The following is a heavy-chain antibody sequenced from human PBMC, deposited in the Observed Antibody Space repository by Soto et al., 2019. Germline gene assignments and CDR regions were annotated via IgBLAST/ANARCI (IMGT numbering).Heavy chain of an antibody. CDR1: GFTFDSHG. CDR2: ISSDGNNK. J-gene: IGHJ5*02. D-gene: IGHD4-17*01. Sequence: QVQLVESGGGAVQPGRSLRLSCAASGFTFDSHGVHWVRQAPGKGLEWVAVISSDGNNKYYADSVKGRFTISRDNFNNILYLQMSSLRAEDTAVYYCAKDLLPNTVTTRGSWGQGTLVTVSS. CDR3: AKDLLPNTVTTRGS. V-gene: IGHV3-30*18.